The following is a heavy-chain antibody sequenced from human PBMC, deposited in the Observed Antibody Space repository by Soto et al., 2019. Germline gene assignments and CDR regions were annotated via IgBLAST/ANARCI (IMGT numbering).Heavy chain of an antibody. D-gene: IGHD1-26*01. CDR2: ISCYNGDT. Sequence: QIELVQSGGEVRKPGASVKVSCRASGYTFRSHSITWVRQAPGQGLEWMGWISCYNGDTKYAQKSQGRVTMTTDTPTSTAYMELWSLRSDDTAVYYCARDPSNTSGNRIWFDPWGQGTLVTVSS. CDR3: ARDPSNTSGNRIWFDP. J-gene: IGHJ5*02. V-gene: IGHV1-18*04. CDR1: GYTFRSHS.